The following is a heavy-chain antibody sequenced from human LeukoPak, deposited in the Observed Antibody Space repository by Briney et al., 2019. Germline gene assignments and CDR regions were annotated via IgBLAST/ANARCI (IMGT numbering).Heavy chain of an antibody. D-gene: IGHD3-10*01. V-gene: IGHV3-7*01. CDR3: ARVLGSGSYSHFDY. Sequence: PGGSLRLSCAASGFTFSSYWMSWVRQAPGKGLEWVANIKQDGSEKYYVDSVKGRFTISRDNAKNSLYLQMNSLRAEDTAVYYCARVLGSGSYSHFDYWGQGTLVTVSS. CDR1: GFTFSSYW. J-gene: IGHJ4*02. CDR2: IKQDGSEK.